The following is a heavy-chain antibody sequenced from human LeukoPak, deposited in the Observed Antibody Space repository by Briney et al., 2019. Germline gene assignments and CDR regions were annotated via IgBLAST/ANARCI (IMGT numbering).Heavy chain of an antibody. V-gene: IGHV7-4-1*02. CDR3: ARIIAAAVYYYYGMDV. CDR1: GYTFTSYA. Sequence: ASVKVSCKASGYTFTSYAMNWVRQAPGQGLEWMGWINTNTGNPTYAQGFTGRFVFSLNTSVSTAYLQISSLKAEDTAVYYCARIIAAAVYYYYGMDVWGQGTTVTVSS. J-gene: IGHJ6*02. CDR2: INTNTGNP. D-gene: IGHD6-13*01.